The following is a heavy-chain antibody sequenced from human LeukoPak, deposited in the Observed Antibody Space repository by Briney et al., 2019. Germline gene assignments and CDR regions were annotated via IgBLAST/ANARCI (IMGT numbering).Heavy chain of an antibody. J-gene: IGHJ6*03. Sequence: PSETLSLTCTVSGGSISSSSYYWGWIRQPPGKGLEWIGSIYYSGSTYYNPSLKSRVTISVDTSKNQFSLKLSSVTAADTAVYYCARQRDLGTGYMDVWGKGTTVTVSS. CDR1: GGSISSSSYY. CDR2: IYYSGST. D-gene: IGHD2-8*02. V-gene: IGHV4-39*01. CDR3: ARQRDLGTGYMDV.